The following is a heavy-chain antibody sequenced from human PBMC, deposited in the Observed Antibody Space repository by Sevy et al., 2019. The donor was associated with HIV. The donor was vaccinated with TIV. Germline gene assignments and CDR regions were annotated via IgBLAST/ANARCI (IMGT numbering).Heavy chain of an antibody. CDR1: GGSFSGYY. CDR3: ARVGELGPFDY. J-gene: IGHJ4*02. Sequence: SETLSLTCAVYGGSFSGYYWSWIRQPPGKGLEWIGEINHSGSTNYNPSLKSRVTISVDTSKNQFSLKLSSVTAADTAVYYCARVGELGPFDYWGQGTLVTVSS. V-gene: IGHV4-34*01. D-gene: IGHD3-16*01. CDR2: INHSGST.